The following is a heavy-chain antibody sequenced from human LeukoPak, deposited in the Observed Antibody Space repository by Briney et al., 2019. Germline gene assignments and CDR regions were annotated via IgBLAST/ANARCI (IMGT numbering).Heavy chain of an antibody. CDR3: ARAVPGPAPASYRFDY. D-gene: IGHD3-16*02. CDR2: MNPNSGNT. Sequence: ASVEVSCKASGYTFTSYDINWVRQATGQGLEWMGWMNPNSGNTGYAQKFQGRVTMTRNTSISTAYMELSSLRSEDTAVYYCARAVPGPAPASYRFDYWGQGTQVTVSS. V-gene: IGHV1-8*01. CDR1: GYTFTSYD. J-gene: IGHJ4*02.